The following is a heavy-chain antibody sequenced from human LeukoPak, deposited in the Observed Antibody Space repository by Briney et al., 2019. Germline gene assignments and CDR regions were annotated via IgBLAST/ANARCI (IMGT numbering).Heavy chain of an antibody. CDR1: GFTFDEYA. CDR3: AKDGGYYYGSGSRYFDY. Sequence: PWGSLRLSCAASGFTFDEYAMHWVRQAPGKGLEWVSGISWNSASIGYADSVKGRFTISRDNAKNSLYLQMNSLRAEDTALYYCAKDGGYYYGSGSRYFDYWGQGTLVTVSS. J-gene: IGHJ4*02. D-gene: IGHD3-10*01. V-gene: IGHV3-9*01. CDR2: ISWNSASI.